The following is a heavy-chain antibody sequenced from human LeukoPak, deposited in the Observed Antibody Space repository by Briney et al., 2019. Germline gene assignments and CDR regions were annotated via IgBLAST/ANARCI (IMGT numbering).Heavy chain of an antibody. CDR3: ARAARAVAGYNWFDG. Sequence: GASVKVSCKASGYTFSGYYMHWVRQAPGQGLEGMGWINPKSGGTNEAQKFHDRVTMTRDTSIRTAYMELSRLRSDDTAVYYCARAARAVAGYNWFDGWGQGTLVTASS. V-gene: IGHV1-2*02. J-gene: IGHJ5*02. CDR1: GYTFSGYY. D-gene: IGHD6-19*01. CDR2: INPKSGGT.